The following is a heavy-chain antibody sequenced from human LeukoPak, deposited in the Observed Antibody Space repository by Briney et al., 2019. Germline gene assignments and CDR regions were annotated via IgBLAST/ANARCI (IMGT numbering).Heavy chain of an antibody. J-gene: IGHJ4*02. D-gene: IGHD2-15*01. Sequence: GGSLRLSCAASGFTFSSYSMNWVRQAPGKGLEGVSSISSSSYIYYADSVKGRFTISRDNSKNTLYLQMNSLRAEDTAVYYCAKAEYCSGGSCYLVGGDYWGQGTLVTVSS. CDR1: GFTFSSYS. CDR2: ISSSSYI. CDR3: AKAEYCSGGSCYLVGGDY. V-gene: IGHV3-21*01.